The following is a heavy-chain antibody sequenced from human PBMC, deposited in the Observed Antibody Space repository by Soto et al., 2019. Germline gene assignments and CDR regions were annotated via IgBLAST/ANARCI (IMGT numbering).Heavy chain of an antibody. V-gene: IGHV2-5*02. D-gene: IGHD5-12*01. CDR3: AHRSRGYAYYFAQ. Sequence: QITLKESGPTLVKPTQTLTLTCSFSGFSLSTRGVGVGWIRQPPGKALEWLALIFWDDDKWYSPSLRSRLTITEDTSKTQVLLIMTNMDPVDTATYYCAHRSRGYAYYFAQWGQGTLVTVSS. CDR1: GFSLSTRGVG. CDR2: IFWDDDK. J-gene: IGHJ4*02.